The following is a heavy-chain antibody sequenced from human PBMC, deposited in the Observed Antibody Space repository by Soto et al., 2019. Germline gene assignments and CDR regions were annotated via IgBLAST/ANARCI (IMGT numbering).Heavy chain of an antibody. D-gene: IGHD5-12*01. CDR2: ISAYNYDT. CDR1: GYTFTNYG. V-gene: IGHV1-18*01. Sequence: QVQLAQSGAEVEKPGATVKVSCKASGYTFTNYGISWVRQAPGQGLEWMGWISAYNYDTKYAQNLQGRVTMTTDTSTSTAYMELRSLRSDDTAMYYCARTEEKWPCDYWGQGTLVTVSS. CDR3: ARTEEKWPCDY. J-gene: IGHJ4*02.